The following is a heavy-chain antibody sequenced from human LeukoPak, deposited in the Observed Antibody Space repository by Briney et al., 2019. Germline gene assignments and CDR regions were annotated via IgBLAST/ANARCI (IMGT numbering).Heavy chain of an antibody. J-gene: IGHJ5*02. V-gene: IGHV1-69*05. CDR1: GGTFSSYA. Sequence: GASVKVSCKASGGTFSSYAISWVRQAPGQGLEWTGGIIPIFGTANYAQKFQGRVTITTDESTSTAYMELSSLRSEDTAVYYCARGRATFRYSSSSDWFDPWGQGTLVTVSS. D-gene: IGHD6-6*01. CDR3: ARGRATFRYSSSSDWFDP. CDR2: IIPIFGTA.